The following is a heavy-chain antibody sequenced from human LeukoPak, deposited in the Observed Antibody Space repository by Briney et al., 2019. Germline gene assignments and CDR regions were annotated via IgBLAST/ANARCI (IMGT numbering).Heavy chain of an antibody. D-gene: IGHD2-2*01. CDR3: ARGNQQLPRSTPDY. V-gene: IGHV3-74*01. CDR2: IKTDGSTT. J-gene: IGHJ4*02. CDR1: GFTFSSSW. Sequence: AGGSLRLSCAVSGFTFSSSWMHWVCQAPGKGLVWVSHIKTDGSTTAYADSVKGRFTISRDNAKNTLYLQMNSLRAEDTGVYYCARGNQQLPRSTPDYWGQGTLVTVSS.